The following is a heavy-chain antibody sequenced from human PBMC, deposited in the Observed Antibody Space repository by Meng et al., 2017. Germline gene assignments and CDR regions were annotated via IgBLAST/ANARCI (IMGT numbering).Heavy chain of an antibody. V-gene: IGHV4-59*01. D-gene: IGHD2-15*01. Sequence: QGQLQESGPGLVKPSETLSLTCTVSGGSISSYYWSWIRQPPGKGLEWIGYIYYSGSTNYNPSLKSRVTISVDTSKNQFSLKLSSVTAADTAVYYCARGDPKYCSGGSCYDSWGQGTLVTVSS. CDR3: ARGDPKYCSGGSCYDS. CDR2: IYYSGST. J-gene: IGHJ5*01. CDR1: GGSISSYY.